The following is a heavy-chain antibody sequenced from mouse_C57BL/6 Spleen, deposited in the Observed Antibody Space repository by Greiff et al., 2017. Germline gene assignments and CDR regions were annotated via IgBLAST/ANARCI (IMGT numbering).Heavy chain of an antibody. D-gene: IGHD1-1*01. J-gene: IGHJ2*01. CDR1: GYTFTSYW. CDR2: IDPSDSET. Sequence: QVQLQQPGAELVRPGSSVKLSCKASGYTFTSYWMHWVKQRPIQGLEWIGNIDPSDSETHYNQKFKDKATLTVDKSSSTAYMQLSSLTSEDSAVYYCARGPFSYGYCDYWGQGTTLTVSS. CDR3: ARGPFSYGYCDY. V-gene: IGHV1-52*01.